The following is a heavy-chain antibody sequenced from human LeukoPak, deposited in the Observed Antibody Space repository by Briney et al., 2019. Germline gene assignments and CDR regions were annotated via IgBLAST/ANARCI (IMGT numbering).Heavy chain of an antibody. D-gene: IGHD2-15*01. Sequence: GASVKVSCKASGGTFSRYAISWVRQAPGQGLEWMGGIIPIFGTANYAQKFQGRVTITADESTSTAYMELSSLRPEDTAVYYCARGTSCSGGSCYANWFDPWGQGTLVTVSS. CDR1: GGTFSRYA. J-gene: IGHJ5*02. CDR2: IIPIFGTA. CDR3: ARGTSCSGGSCYANWFDP. V-gene: IGHV1-69*13.